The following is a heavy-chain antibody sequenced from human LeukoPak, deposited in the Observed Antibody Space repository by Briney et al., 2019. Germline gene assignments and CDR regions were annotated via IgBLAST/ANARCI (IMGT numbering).Heavy chain of an antibody. CDR2: IFPSSDEI. CDR3: AKKGGSGSYSVYYYYMDV. D-gene: IGHD3-10*01. V-gene: IGHV3-23*05. CDR1: GFTFSDFP. Sequence: GGSLRLSCAASGFTFSDFPMIWVRQAPGKGLEWVSSIFPSSDEIHYADSVKGRFTISRDNSKNLLYLQMHSLRAEDTAVYYCAKKGGSGSYSVYYYYMDVWGKGTTVTISS. J-gene: IGHJ6*03.